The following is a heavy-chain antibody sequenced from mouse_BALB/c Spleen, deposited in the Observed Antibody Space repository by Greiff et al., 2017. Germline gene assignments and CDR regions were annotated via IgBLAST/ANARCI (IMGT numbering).Heavy chain of an antibody. CDR1: GFTFSDYG. V-gene: IGHV5-15*02. D-gene: IGHD3-1*01. Sequence: DVKLVESGGGLVQPGGSRKLSCAASGFTFSDYGMAWVRQAPGKGPEWVAFISNLAYSIYYADTVTGRFTISRENAKNTLYLEMSSLRSEDTAMYYCARIISGYYAMDYWGQGTSVTVSS. CDR3: ARIISGYYAMDY. J-gene: IGHJ4*01. CDR2: ISNLAYSI.